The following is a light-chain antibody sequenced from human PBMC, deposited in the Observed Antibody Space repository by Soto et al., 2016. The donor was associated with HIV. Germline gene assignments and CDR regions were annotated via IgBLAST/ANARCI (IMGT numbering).Light chain of an antibody. V-gene: IGKV1-17*01. CDR1: HDISNY. CDR2: AAS. J-gene: IGKJ1*01. CDR3: LQHNSYPRT. Sequence: DIQMTQSPSSLSASVGDRVTITCQASHDISNYLNWFQQKPGKAPKLLIYAASTLQSGVPSRFSGSGSGTEFTLTISSLQPEDFATYYCLQHNSYPRTFGQGTKVEIK.